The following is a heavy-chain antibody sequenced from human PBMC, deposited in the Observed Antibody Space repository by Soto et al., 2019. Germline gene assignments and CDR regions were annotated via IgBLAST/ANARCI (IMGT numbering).Heavy chain of an antibody. Sequence: PSETLSLTCTVSGGSISSYYWSWIRQPPGKGLEWIGYIYYSGSTNYNPSLKSRVTISVDTSKNQFSLKLSSVTAADTAVYYCARDQISSGWPDYYYYGMDVWGQGTTVTVSS. V-gene: IGHV4-59*01. CDR2: IYYSGST. CDR1: GGSISSYY. D-gene: IGHD6-19*01. CDR3: ARDQISSGWPDYYYYGMDV. J-gene: IGHJ6*02.